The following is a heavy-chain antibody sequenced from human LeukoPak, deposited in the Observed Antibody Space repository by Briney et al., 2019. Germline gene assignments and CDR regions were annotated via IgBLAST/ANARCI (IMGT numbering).Heavy chain of an antibody. CDR2: ISGSGGDT. CDR1: GFTFSSYS. V-gene: IGHV3-23*01. J-gene: IGHJ4*02. Sequence: GGSLRLSCAASGFTFSSYSMSWVRQAPGKGLEWLSVISGSGGDTYYADFVKGRFITSRDNSKNTVYLQMNSLRAEDTALYYCAKDRDYYLVGFFDYWGQGTLVTVSS. CDR3: AKDRDYYLVGFFDY. D-gene: IGHD3-10*01.